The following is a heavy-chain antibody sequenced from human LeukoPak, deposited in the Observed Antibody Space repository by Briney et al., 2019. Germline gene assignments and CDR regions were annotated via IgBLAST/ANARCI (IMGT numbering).Heavy chain of an antibody. Sequence: GGSLGLSCTASGFSLTDSSVHWVRQASGKGLEWLGRIRNKASTYATAYAASVRGRFTISRDDSKHTAYLQMNSLKTDDTAVYYCTANGDNSDFWGQGTLVTVSS. CDR2: IRNKASTYAT. CDR3: TANGDNSDF. J-gene: IGHJ4*02. V-gene: IGHV3-73*01. D-gene: IGHD2-21*02. CDR1: GFSLTDSS.